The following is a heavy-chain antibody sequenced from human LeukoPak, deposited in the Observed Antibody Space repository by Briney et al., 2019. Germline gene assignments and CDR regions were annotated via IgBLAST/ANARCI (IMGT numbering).Heavy chain of an antibody. CDR1: GGSFSGYY. Sequence: SETLSLTCAAYGGSFSGYYWSWIRQPPGKGLEWIGEINHSGSTNYNPSLKSRVTISVDTSKNQFSLELSSVTAADTAVYYCARGMVATALGYWGQGTLVTVSS. D-gene: IGHD5-12*01. J-gene: IGHJ4*02. CDR2: INHSGST. CDR3: ARGMVATALGY. V-gene: IGHV4-34*01.